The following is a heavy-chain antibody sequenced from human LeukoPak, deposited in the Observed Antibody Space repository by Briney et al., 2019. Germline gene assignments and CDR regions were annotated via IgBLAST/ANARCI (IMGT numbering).Heavy chain of an antibody. D-gene: IGHD5-18*01. CDR3: ARDVKRGYSYGRGFDY. Sequence: SETLSLTCTVSGYSISSGYYWGWIRQPPGKGLEWIGSIYYSGSTYYNPSLKSRVTISVDTSKNQFSLKLSSVTAADTAVYYCARDVKRGYSYGRGFDYWGQGTLVTVSS. CDR1: GYSISSGYY. CDR2: IYYSGST. V-gene: IGHV4-38-2*02. J-gene: IGHJ4*02.